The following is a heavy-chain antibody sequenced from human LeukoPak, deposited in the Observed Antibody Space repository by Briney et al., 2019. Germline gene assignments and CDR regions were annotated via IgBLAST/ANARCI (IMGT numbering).Heavy chain of an antibody. J-gene: IGHJ5*02. CDR1: GYTFTSFG. Sequence: ASVKVSCKASGYTFTSFGINWVRQATGQGLEWMGWMNPNTGNTGYAQKSQGRVTMTRDTSISTAYMELRSLRSDDTAVYYCARMDGRARLNWFDPWGQGTLVTVSS. D-gene: IGHD3-16*01. CDR3: ARMDGRARLNWFDP. CDR2: MNPNTGNT. V-gene: IGHV1-8*01.